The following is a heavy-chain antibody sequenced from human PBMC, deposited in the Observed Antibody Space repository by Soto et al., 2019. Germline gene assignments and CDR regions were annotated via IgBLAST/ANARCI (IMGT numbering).Heavy chain of an antibody. CDR1: GYTFTSYG. D-gene: IGHD6-13*01. CDR3: GRQQLVRGFVNYYYGMDV. Sequence: QVQLVQSGAEVKKPGASVTVSCKASGYTFTSYGVSWVRQAPGQGLEWMGWISAYNGNTNYAQKLQGRVTLTTDTSTSTAYMELGSLRSADTAVYYCGRQQLVRGFVNYYYGMDVWGQGTTVTVSS. J-gene: IGHJ6*02. V-gene: IGHV1-18*01. CDR2: ISAYNGNT.